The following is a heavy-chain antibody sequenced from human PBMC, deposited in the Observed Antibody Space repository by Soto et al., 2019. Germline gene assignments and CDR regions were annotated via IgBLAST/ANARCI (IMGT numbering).Heavy chain of an antibody. CDR3: ARGSSLATVTRRPFGFDP. J-gene: IGHJ5*02. CDR1: GFTFSSYE. V-gene: IGHV3-48*03. CDR2: ISSSGSTI. D-gene: IGHD4-17*01. Sequence: LRLSCAASGFTFSSYEMNWVRQAPGKGLEWVSYISSSGSTIYYADSVKGRFTISRDNAKNSLYLQMNSLRAEDTAVYYCARGSSLATVTRRPFGFDPWGQGTLVTVSS.